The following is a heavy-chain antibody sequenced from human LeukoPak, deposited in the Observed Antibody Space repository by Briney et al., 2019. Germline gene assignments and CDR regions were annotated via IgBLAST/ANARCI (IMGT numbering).Heavy chain of an antibody. V-gene: IGHV4-4*07. CDR1: GGSISSYY. CDR3: ASKYEDSSGYYYNY. J-gene: IGHJ4*02. CDR2: IYTSGST. Sequence: SETLSLTCTVSGGSISSYYWSWIRQPAGKGLEWIGRIYTSGSTNYNPSLKSRVTISVDKSKNQFSLKLSSVTAADTAVHYCASKYEDSSGYYYNYWGQGTLVTVSS. D-gene: IGHD3-22*01.